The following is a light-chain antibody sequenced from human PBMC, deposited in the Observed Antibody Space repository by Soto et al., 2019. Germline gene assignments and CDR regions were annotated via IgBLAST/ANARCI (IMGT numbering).Light chain of an antibody. V-gene: IGKV4-1*01. Sequence: DIVMTQSPDSLAVSLGERATINCKSSQSVLYSSNNKNFVTWYQQKPGQPPKLLIYWAPTRESGVPDRFSGSGSGTDFTLTIISLQAEEVAVYYCQQYYSTPLTFGGGTKVEIK. CDR2: WAP. CDR1: QSVLYSSNNKNF. J-gene: IGKJ4*01. CDR3: QQYYSTPLT.